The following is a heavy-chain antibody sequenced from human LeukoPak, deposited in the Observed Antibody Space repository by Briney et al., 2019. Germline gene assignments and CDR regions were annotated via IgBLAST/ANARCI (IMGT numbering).Heavy chain of an antibody. CDR3: AKIWGTYPYDY. V-gene: IGHV3-30*18. D-gene: IGHD3-16*01. Sequence: GGSLRLSCITSGLTFSTHAIHWVRQAPGKGLEWVAVISYDGSDKYYADSVKGRFTISRDNSKNTLYLEMNSLRAEDTAVYYCAKIWGTYPYDYWGQGTLVTVSS. CDR2: ISYDGSDK. J-gene: IGHJ4*02. CDR1: GLTFSTHA.